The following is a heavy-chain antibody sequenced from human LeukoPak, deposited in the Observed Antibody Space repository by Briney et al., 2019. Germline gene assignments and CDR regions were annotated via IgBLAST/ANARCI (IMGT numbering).Heavy chain of an antibody. D-gene: IGHD3-22*01. CDR3: TRHGGRDYYDSSEDAFAI. V-gene: IGHV3-73*01. J-gene: IGHJ3*02. Sequence: PGGSLRLSCAASGFTFSGSAMHWVRQASGKGLEWVGRIRSKAHSYATAYAASVKGRFTISRDDSKNTAYLQMNSLKTEDTAVYYCTRHGGRDYYDSSEDAFAIWGHGTMVIVSS. CDR2: IRSKAHSYAT. CDR1: GFTFSGSA.